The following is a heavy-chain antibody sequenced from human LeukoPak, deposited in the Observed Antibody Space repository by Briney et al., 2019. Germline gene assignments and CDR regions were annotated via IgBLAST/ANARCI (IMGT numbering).Heavy chain of an antibody. V-gene: IGHV4-34*01. CDR2: INHSGST. D-gene: IGHD3-9*01. CDR3: ARERALRYFDWLLFPFDY. Sequence: SETLSLTCAVYGGSFSGYYWSWICQPPGKGLEWIGEINHSGSTNYNPSLKSRVTISVDTSKNQFSLKLSSVTAADTAVYYCARERALRYFDWLLFPFDYWGQGTLVTVSS. CDR1: GGSFSGYY. J-gene: IGHJ4*02.